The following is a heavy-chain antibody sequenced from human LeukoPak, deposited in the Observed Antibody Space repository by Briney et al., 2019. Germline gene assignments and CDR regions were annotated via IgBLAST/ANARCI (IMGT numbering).Heavy chain of an antibody. CDR2: INHSGST. Sequence: SETLSLTCAVYGGSLSGYYWSWIRQPPGKGLEWIGEINHSGSTNYNPSLKSRVTISVDTSKNQFSLKLSSVTAADTAVYYCARGLLVVVPSPIEDYYYYGMDVWGQGTTVTVSS. D-gene: IGHD2-2*01. CDR1: GGSLSGYY. CDR3: ARGLLVVVPSPIEDYYYYGMDV. V-gene: IGHV4-34*01. J-gene: IGHJ6*02.